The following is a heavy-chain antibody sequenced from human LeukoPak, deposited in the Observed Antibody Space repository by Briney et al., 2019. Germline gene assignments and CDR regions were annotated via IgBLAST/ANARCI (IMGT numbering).Heavy chain of an antibody. J-gene: IGHJ5*02. Sequence: RPGGSLRLSCAASGFTFSSYAMHWVRQAPGKGLEWVAVISYDGSNKYYADSVKGRFTISRDNSKNTLYLQMNSLRAEDTAVYYCAKSGGFFDTWGQGTLVTVSS. D-gene: IGHD1-26*01. V-gene: IGHV3-30*04. CDR2: ISYDGSNK. CDR3: AKSGGFFDT. CDR1: GFTFSSYA.